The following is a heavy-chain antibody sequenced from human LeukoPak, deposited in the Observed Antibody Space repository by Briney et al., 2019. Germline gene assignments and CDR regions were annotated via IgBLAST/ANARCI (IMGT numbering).Heavy chain of an antibody. CDR3: AKRRWCSGGSCYDDAFDI. CDR1: GFTFSSCA. CDR2: ISGSGGST. J-gene: IGHJ3*02. V-gene: IGHV3-23*01. D-gene: IGHD2-15*01. Sequence: GGSLRLSCAASGFTFSSCAMSWVRQAPGKGLEWVSAISGSGGSTYYADSVKGRFTISRDNSKNTLYLQMNSLRAEDTAVYYCAKRRWCSGGSCYDDAFDIWGQGTMVTVSS.